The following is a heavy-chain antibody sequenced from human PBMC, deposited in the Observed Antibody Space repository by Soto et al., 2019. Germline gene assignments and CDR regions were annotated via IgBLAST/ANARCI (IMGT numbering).Heavy chain of an antibody. CDR3: AKRTVGWYFDL. Sequence: ETLSLTCAVSGGSISSSNWWSWVRQAPGKGLEWVSVISGSGGSTYYADSVKGRFTISRDNSKNTLYLQMNSLRAEDTAVYYCAKRTVGWYFDLWGRGTLVTVSS. CDR1: GGSISSSN. CDR2: ISGSGGST. V-gene: IGHV3-23*01. J-gene: IGHJ2*01. D-gene: IGHD4-17*01.